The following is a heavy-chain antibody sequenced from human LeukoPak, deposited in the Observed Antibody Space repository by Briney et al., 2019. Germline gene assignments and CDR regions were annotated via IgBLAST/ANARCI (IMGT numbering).Heavy chain of an antibody. CDR2: IYYSGST. D-gene: IGHD4-17*01. Sequence: SETLSLTCTVSGGSISSYYWNWIRQPPGKGLEWIGYIYYSGSTNYNPSLKSRVTISVDTSKNQFSLKLSSVTAADTAVYYCARHLLPRDGDYDRRPHDAFDIWGQGTMVTVSS. V-gene: IGHV4-59*08. J-gene: IGHJ3*02. CDR3: ARHLLPRDGDYDRRPHDAFDI. CDR1: GGSISSYY.